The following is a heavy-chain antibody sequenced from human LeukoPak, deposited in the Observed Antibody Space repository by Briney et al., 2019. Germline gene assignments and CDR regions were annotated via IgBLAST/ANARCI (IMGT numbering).Heavy chain of an antibody. Sequence: ASVKVSCTASGGTFSSYAISWVRQAPGQGLEWMGRIIPILGIANYAQKFQGRVTITADKSTSTAYMELSSLRSEDTAVYYCARWGSYYYGSGSYYNGNWFDPWGQGTLVTVSS. J-gene: IGHJ5*02. CDR1: GGTFSSYA. V-gene: IGHV1-69*04. CDR3: ARWGSYYYGSGSYYNGNWFDP. D-gene: IGHD3-10*01. CDR2: IIPILGIA.